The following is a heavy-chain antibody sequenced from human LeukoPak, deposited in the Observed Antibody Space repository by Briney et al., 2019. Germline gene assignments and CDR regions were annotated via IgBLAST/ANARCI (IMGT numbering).Heavy chain of an antibody. CDR3: AKDSYYYDSSGYYPTPIDY. Sequence: GGSLRLSCAASGFTLSSYAMSWVRQAPGKGLEWVSAISGSGGSTYYADSVKGRFTISRDNSKNTLYLQMNSLRAEDTAVYYCAKDSYYYDSSGYYPTPIDYWGQGTLVTVSS. CDR1: GFTLSSYA. V-gene: IGHV3-23*01. CDR2: ISGSGGST. D-gene: IGHD3-22*01. J-gene: IGHJ4*02.